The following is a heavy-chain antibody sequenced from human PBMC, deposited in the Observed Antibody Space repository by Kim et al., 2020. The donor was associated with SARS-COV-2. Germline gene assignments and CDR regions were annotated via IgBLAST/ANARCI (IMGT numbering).Heavy chain of an antibody. V-gene: IGHV4-34*01. D-gene: IGHD3-3*01. CDR3: ASSRGFWSGYYVLPRFDY. J-gene: IGHJ4*02. Sequence: KSLVTISVDTSKNQFSLKLSSVTAADTAVYYCASSRGFWSGYYVLPRFDYWGQGTLVTVSS.